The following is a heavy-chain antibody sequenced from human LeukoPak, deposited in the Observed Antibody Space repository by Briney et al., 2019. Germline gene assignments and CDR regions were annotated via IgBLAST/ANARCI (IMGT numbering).Heavy chain of an antibody. D-gene: IGHD1-26*01. CDR3: VRLKWEPRHYYMDV. CDR1: GGSISSYY. J-gene: IGHJ6*03. CDR2: IYYSGSA. Sequence: SETLSLTCTVSGGSISSYYWSWIRQPPGKGLEWIGYIYYSGSANYNPSLKSRVTISLDTSENQFSLRLSSVTAADTAVYYCVRLKWEPRHYYMDVWGKGTTVTVSS. V-gene: IGHV4-59*12.